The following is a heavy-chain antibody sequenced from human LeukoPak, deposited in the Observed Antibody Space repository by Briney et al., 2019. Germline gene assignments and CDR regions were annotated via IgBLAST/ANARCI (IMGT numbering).Heavy chain of an antibody. D-gene: IGHD6-19*01. V-gene: IGHV4-34*01. CDR2: INHSGST. CDR1: GGSFSGYY. Sequence: LETLSLTCAVYGGSFSGYYWSWIRQPPGKGLEWIGEINHSGSTNYNPSLKSRVTISVDTSKNQFSLKLSSVTAADTAVYYCARVLAFRYSSGWYVDYWGQGTLVTVSS. J-gene: IGHJ4*02. CDR3: ARVLAFRYSSGWYVDY.